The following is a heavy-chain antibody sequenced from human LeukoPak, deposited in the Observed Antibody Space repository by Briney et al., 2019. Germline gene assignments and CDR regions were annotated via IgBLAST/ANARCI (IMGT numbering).Heavy chain of an antibody. V-gene: IGHV4-4*07. CDR1: GASISTYY. CDR2: IYTSGSN. J-gene: IGHJ4*02. D-gene: IGHD2-2*01. Sequence: SDTLSLTCTLSGASISTYYWTWIRQSAGKGLEWIGRIYTSGSNNYNPSLKSRVTISVDTSKQQFSLNLPSVPAAHTAVYYCARESIVVLPTADRSYYFDYWGQGTLVSVSS. CDR3: ARESIVVLPTADRSYYFDY.